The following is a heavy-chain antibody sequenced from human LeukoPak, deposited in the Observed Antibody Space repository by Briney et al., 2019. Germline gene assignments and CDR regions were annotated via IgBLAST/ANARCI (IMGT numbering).Heavy chain of an antibody. Sequence: PGRSLRLSCAASGFTFDDYAMHWVRQAPGKGLEWVSGISWNSGSIGYADSVKGRFTISRDNAKNSLYLQMNSLRAEDMALYYCAKATFGEDAFDIWGQGTMVTVSS. J-gene: IGHJ3*02. CDR3: AKATFGEDAFDI. CDR1: GFTFDDYA. V-gene: IGHV3-9*03. D-gene: IGHD3-3*01. CDR2: ISWNSGSI.